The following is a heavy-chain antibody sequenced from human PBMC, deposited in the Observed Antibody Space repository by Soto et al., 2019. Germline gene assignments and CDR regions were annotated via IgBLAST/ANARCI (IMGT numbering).Heavy chain of an antibody. Sequence: PSETLSLTCTVSCGSISSGGYYWSWIRQHPGKGLEWIGYIYYSGSTYYNPSLKSRVTISVDTSKNQFSLKLSSVTAADTAVYYCARAHRGCTNGVCYGFGGYYDRWGQGTLVTVSS. CDR2: IYYSGST. D-gene: IGHD2-8*01. CDR1: CGSISSGGYY. J-gene: IGHJ4*02. CDR3: ARAHRGCTNGVCYGFGGYYDR. V-gene: IGHV4-31*03.